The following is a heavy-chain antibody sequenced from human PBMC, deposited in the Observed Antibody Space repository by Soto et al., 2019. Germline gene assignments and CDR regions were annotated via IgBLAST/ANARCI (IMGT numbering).Heavy chain of an antibody. V-gene: IGHV1-69*12. CDR1: GGTFSSSA. CDR3: ARDNDRLQLGGNYYYILDV. Sequence: QVQLVQSWAEMKEPGSSVKVSCKTSGGTFSSSAISWLRQAPGQGLEWMGGIIPLFRTPDYAQKFQGRVTIAADESTSTDYMELSSLRSEDSAVYYCARDNDRLQLGGNYYYILDVWGQGTIITVSS. J-gene: IGHJ6*02. CDR2: IIPLFRTP. D-gene: IGHD4-4*01.